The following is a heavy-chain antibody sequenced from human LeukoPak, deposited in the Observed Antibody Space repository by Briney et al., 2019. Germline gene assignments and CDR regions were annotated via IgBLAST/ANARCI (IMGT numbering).Heavy chain of an antibody. CDR3: AKDFGELPRDMDY. D-gene: IGHD3-10*01. Sequence: PGGSLRLSYAASGFTFSSYGMHWVRQAPGKGLEWVAFIRYDGSNKYYADSVKGRFTISRDNSKNTLYLQMNSLRAEDTAVYYCAKDFGELPRDMDYWGQGTLVTVSS. J-gene: IGHJ4*02. V-gene: IGHV3-30*02. CDR1: GFTFSSYG. CDR2: IRYDGSNK.